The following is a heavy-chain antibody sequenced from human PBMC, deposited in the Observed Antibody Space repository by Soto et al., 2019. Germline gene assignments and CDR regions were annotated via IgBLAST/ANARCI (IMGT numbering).Heavy chain of an antibody. CDR3: ARVEDYFDSSGYAH. CDR2: ISAYTGNI. D-gene: IGHD3-22*01. Sequence: ASVEVSCKASGYSFSNYGVTWVLQAPGQGLEWMGWISAYTGNIIYAETFQGRVTMTTDTSTSTAYMEMRSLSSDDTAVYYCARVEDYFDSSGYAHWGQGTLVTVSS. J-gene: IGHJ4*02. V-gene: IGHV1-18*04. CDR1: GYSFSNYG.